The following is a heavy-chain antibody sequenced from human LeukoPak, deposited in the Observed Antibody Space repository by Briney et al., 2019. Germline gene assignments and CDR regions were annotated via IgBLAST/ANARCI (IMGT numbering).Heavy chain of an antibody. V-gene: IGHV1-3*01. CDR1: GYTFTGYA. CDR2: INAGNGNT. J-gene: IGHJ3*02. CDR3: ARAVAGTHLDAFDI. D-gene: IGHD6-19*01. Sequence: ASVKVSCKASGYTFTGYAMHWVRQAPGQRLEWMGWINAGNGNTKYSQKFQGRVTITRDTSASTAYIELSSLRSEDTAVYYCARAVAGTHLDAFDIWGQGTMVTVSS.